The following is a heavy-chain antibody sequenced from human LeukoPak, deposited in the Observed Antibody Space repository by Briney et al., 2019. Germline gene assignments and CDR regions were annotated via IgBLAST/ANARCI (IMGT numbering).Heavy chain of an antibody. CDR3: ARDQGEFMVRGVIITGGIDY. J-gene: IGHJ4*02. CDR2: INHSGST. V-gene: IGHV4-39*07. D-gene: IGHD3-10*01. CDR1: GGSISSSSYF. Sequence: PSETLSLTCTVSGGSISSSSYFWGWIRQPPGKGLEWIGEINHSGSTNYNPSLKSRVTISVDTSKNQFSLKLSSVTAADTAVYYCARDQGEFMVRGVIITGGIDYWGQGTLVTVSS.